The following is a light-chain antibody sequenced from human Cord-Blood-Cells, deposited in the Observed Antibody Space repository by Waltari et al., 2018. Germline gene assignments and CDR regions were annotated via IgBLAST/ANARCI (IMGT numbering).Light chain of an antibody. CDR2: LGS. J-gene: IGKJ1*01. V-gene: IGKV2-28*01. CDR3: MQALQTPS. CDR1: PSLLHSNGYNY. Sequence: DIVMTQSPLSLLVTPGEPASISCRSSPSLLHSNGYNYLDWYLQKPGQSPQLLIYLGSNRASGVPDRFSGSGSGTDFTLKISRVEAEDVGVYYCMQALQTPSFGQGTKVEIK.